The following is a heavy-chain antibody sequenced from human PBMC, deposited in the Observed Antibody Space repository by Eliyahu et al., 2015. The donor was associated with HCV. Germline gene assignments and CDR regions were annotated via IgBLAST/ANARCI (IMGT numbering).Heavy chain of an antibody. CDR2: IYYRGST. D-gene: IGHD3-22*01. CDR1: GGSIGXGYFY. CDR3: ARHYGFTYDSSGYFDY. Sequence: QLQLQESGPGLVKPSETLSLTCTVSGGSIGXGYFYWGWIRQPPGKGLEWIGTIYYRGSTYYNASLESRVTISVDTSNNEFSLRLTSVSAADTAVYYCARHYGFTYDSSGYFDYWGQGIPVTVSS. J-gene: IGHJ4*02. V-gene: IGHV4-39*01.